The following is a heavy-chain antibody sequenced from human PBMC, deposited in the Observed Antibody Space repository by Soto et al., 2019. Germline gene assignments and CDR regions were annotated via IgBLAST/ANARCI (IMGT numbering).Heavy chain of an antibody. CDR2: ISYDGSNK. V-gene: IGHV3-30-3*01. Sequence: QVQLVESGGGVVQPGRSLRLSCAASGFTFSSYAMHWVRQAPGKGLEWVAVISYDGSNKYYADSVKGRFTISRDNSKNTLYLQMNSLRAEDTAVYYCARVLVWELLGLLDYCGQGTLVTVSS. J-gene: IGHJ4*02. CDR3: ARVLVWELLGLLDY. D-gene: IGHD1-26*01. CDR1: GFTFSSYA.